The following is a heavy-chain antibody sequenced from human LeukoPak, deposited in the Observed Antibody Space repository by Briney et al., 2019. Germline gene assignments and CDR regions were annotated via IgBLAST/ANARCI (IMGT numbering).Heavy chain of an antibody. CDR2: FNLNEHK. V-gene: IGHV2-5*01. D-gene: IGHD3-3*01. Sequence: SGPTLGNPTQTLTPTCSFSGFSRTPNGVGVAWLRQPQETPLKWLEVFNLNEHKRYTPSLENRLTITKDTCKDQVVLTMTNMDPADTATYFCAHRDKSFGVIKNENWFDPWGPGTPVTVCS. CDR3: AHRDKSFGVIKNENWFDP. CDR1: GFSRTPNGVG. J-gene: IGHJ5*02.